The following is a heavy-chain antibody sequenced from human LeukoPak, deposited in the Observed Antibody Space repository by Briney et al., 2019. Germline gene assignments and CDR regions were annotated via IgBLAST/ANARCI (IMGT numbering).Heavy chain of an antibody. J-gene: IGHJ6*04. CDR3: ARDEWFGELMNYYYYGTDV. CDR1: GFTFSSYA. Sequence: SRGSLRLSCAASGFTFSSYAMHWVRQAPGKGLEWVAVISYDGSNKYYADSVKGRFTISRDNSKNTLYLQMNSLRAEDTAVYYCARDEWFGELMNYYYYGTDVWGKGTTVTVSS. V-gene: IGHV3-30*04. CDR2: ISYDGSNK. D-gene: IGHD3-10*01.